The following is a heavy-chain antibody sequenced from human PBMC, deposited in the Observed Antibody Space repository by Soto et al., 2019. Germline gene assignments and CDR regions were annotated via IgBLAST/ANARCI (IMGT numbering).Heavy chain of an antibody. CDR1: GGSISSGGYY. Sequence: SETLSLTCTVSGGSISSGGYYWSWIRQHPGKGLEWIGYIYYIGSTYYNPSLKSRVTISVDTSKNQFSLKLSSVTASDTAVYYCARLGEYYQSLDPWGQGTLVTVSS. J-gene: IGHJ5*02. CDR2: IYYIGST. CDR3: ARLGEYYQSLDP. D-gene: IGHD2-2*01. V-gene: IGHV4-31*03.